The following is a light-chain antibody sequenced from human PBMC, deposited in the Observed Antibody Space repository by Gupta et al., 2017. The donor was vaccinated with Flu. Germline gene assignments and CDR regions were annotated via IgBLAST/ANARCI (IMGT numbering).Light chain of an antibody. CDR2: EVS. J-gene: IGLJ1*01. Sequence: TRTDSGDYKYVSGYQQYPGKAPKLIIDEVSNRPSRVSSRFSGSKSGNTASLTISGLQAEDEADYFCSSYATTDTLVFGSGTTVTV. CDR1: RTDSGDYKY. V-gene: IGLV2-14*01. CDR3: SSYATTDTLV.